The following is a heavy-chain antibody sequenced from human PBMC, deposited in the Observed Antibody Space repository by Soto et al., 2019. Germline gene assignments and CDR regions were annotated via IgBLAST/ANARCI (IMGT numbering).Heavy chain of an antibody. CDR3: ARWGSIAVAGDPLYYYYYGMDV. J-gene: IGHJ6*02. D-gene: IGHD6-19*01. V-gene: IGHV4-61*01. CDR2: IYYSGST. Sequence: QVQLQESGPGLVKPSETLSLTCTVSGGSVSSGSYYWSWIRQPPGKGLEWIGYIYYSGSTNYNPSLKSRVTISVDTSKNQFSLKLSSVTAADTAVYYCARWGSIAVAGDPLYYYYYGMDVWGQGTTVTVSS. CDR1: GGSVSSGSYY.